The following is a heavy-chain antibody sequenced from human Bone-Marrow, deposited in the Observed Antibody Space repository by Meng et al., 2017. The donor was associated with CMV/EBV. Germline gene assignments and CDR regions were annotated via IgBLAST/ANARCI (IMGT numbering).Heavy chain of an antibody. CDR2: INHTGST. CDR1: GGSFNGYY. V-gene: IGHV4-34*01. CDR3: ARGRGRYYYDSSGYYGY. Sequence: SETLSLTCAVYGGSFNGYYWTWVRQPPGKGLEWIGEINHTGSTNFNASLKSRLSMSVDRSKNQFSLKLSSVTAADTAVYYCARGRGRYYYDSSGYYGYWGQGTLVTVSS. J-gene: IGHJ4*02. D-gene: IGHD3-22*01.